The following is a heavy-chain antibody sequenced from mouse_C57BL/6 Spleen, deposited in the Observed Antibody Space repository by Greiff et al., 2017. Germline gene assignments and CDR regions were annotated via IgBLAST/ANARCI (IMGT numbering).Heavy chain of an antibody. D-gene: IGHD2-5*01. V-gene: IGHV1-61*01. CDR1: GYTFTSYW. CDR3: ARGGSNYDWFAY. Sequence: QVQLQQPGAELVRPGSSVKLSCKASGYTFTSYWMDWVKRRPGQGLEWIGNIYPSDSETHYNQKFKDKATLTVDKSSSTAYMQLSSLTSEDSAVYYCARGGSNYDWFAYWGQGTLVTVSA. J-gene: IGHJ3*01. CDR2: IYPSDSET.